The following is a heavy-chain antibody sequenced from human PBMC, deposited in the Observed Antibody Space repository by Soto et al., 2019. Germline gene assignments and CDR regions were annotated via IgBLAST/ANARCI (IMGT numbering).Heavy chain of an antibody. CDR1: GYTFTGHY. Sequence: ASVKVSCKASGYTFTGHYMHWVRQAPGQGLEWMGWINPNSVGTNYAQKFQGRVTMTRDTSISTAYMELSRLRSDDAAVYYCAREPMVRAAHGFDIWGQGTMVTVSS. J-gene: IGHJ3*02. V-gene: IGHV1-2*02. D-gene: IGHD3-10*01. CDR2: INPNSVGT. CDR3: AREPMVRAAHGFDI.